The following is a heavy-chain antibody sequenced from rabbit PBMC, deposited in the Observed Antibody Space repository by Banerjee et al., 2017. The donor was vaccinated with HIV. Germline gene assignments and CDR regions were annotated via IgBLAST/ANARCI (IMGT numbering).Heavy chain of an antibody. V-gene: IGHV1S45*01. J-gene: IGHJ3*01. CDR3: ETGDGDGLSL. D-gene: IGHD3-1*01. Sequence: QEQLVESGGDLVKPEGSLKLTCTASGFSFSNKYVQCWLRQAPGKGLEWIACTNCSSGSTVYASWKKENFTIPKTTRPTVALPMTSLTAAETETYSGETGDGDGLSLWGQGTLVTVS. CDR2: TNCSSGST. CDR1: GFSFSNKYV.